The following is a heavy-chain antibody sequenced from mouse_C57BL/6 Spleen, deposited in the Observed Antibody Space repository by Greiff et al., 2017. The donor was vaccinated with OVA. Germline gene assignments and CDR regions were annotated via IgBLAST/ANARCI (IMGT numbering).Heavy chain of an antibody. J-gene: IGHJ3*01. D-gene: IGHD2-2*01. CDR2: INPGSGGT. Sequence: QVQLKQSGAELVRPGTSVKVSCKASGYAFTNYLIEWVKQRPGQGLEWIGVINPGSGGTNYNEKFKGKATLTADKSSSTAYMQLSSLTSEDSAVYFCARDGYDVRFAYWGQGTLVTVSA. CDR1: GYAFTNYL. V-gene: IGHV1-54*01. CDR3: ARDGYDVRFAY.